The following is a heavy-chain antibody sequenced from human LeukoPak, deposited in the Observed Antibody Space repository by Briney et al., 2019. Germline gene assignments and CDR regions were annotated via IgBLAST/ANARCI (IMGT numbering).Heavy chain of an antibody. D-gene: IGHD3-10*01. V-gene: IGHV3-21*01. CDR3: AKDFLRITMVRGVIITSAFDI. J-gene: IGHJ3*02. CDR2: ISSSSSYI. Sequence: GGSLRLSCAASGFTFSSYSMNWVRQAPGKGLEWVSSISSSSSYIYYADSVKGRFTISRDNAKNSLYLQMNSLRAEDTAVYYCAKDFLRITMVRGVIITSAFDIWGQGTMVTVSS. CDR1: GFTFSSYS.